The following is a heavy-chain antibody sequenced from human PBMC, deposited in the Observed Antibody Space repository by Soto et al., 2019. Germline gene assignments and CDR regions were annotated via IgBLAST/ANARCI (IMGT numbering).Heavy chain of an antibody. J-gene: IGHJ4*02. V-gene: IGHV1-3*01. D-gene: IGHD3-10*01. CDR1: GYTFTSYA. Sequence: ASVKVSCKASGYTFTSYAMHWVRQAPGQRLEWMGWINAGNGNTKYSQNFQGRVTITRDTSASTAYMELSSLISEDAAVYYCARGIWTMPRGAYYFDNWGQGTLVTVSS. CDR2: INAGNGNT. CDR3: ARGIWTMPRGAYYFDN.